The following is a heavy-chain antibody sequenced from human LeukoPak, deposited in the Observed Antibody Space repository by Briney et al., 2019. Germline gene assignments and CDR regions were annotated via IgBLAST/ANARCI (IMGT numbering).Heavy chain of an antibody. J-gene: IGHJ4*02. CDR2: ISGGST. V-gene: IGHV3-38-3*01. Sequence: GGSLRLSCAASGFTFSSNEMSWVRQAPGKGLEWVSSISGGSTYYADSVKGRFTISTDNSKNTLYLQMNSLRAEDTAVYYCAREYSSGRARYYFDYWGQGTLVTVSS. CDR3: AREYSSGRARYYFDY. D-gene: IGHD3-22*01. CDR1: GFTFSSNE.